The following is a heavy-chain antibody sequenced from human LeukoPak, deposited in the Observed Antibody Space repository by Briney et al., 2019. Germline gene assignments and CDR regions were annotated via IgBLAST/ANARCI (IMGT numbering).Heavy chain of an antibody. CDR1: GYTFTGYY. Sequence: ASVKVSCKASGYTFTGYYMHWVRQAPGQGLEWMGWINPNSGGTNYAQKFQGRVTMTRDTSISTAYMELSRLRSDDTAVYYCARGDHYGPLPPDYWGQGTLVTVSS. CDR3: ARGDHYGPLPPDY. J-gene: IGHJ4*02. D-gene: IGHD3-10*01. CDR2: INPNSGGT. V-gene: IGHV1-2*02.